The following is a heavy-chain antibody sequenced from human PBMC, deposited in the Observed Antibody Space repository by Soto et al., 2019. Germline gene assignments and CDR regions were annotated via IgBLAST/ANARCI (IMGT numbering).Heavy chain of an antibody. D-gene: IGHD2-21*02. CDR3: ARGGDWRFDY. CDR1: GDSISRDKW. V-gene: IGHV4-4*02. Sequence: QVQLQESGPGLVKPSGTLSLTCAVSGDSISRDKWWTWVRQPPGKGLEWIGEIHHRKSANYNLSLRIRVIMSVDKSKNQFSLRLTSVTAADTAIYYCARGGDWRFDYWGQGVLVAVSS. J-gene: IGHJ4*02. CDR2: IHHRKSA.